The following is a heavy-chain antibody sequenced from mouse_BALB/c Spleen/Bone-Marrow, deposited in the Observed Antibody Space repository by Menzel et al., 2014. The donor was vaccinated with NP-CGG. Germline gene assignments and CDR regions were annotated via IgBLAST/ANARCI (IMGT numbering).Heavy chain of an antibody. Sequence: EVQRVESGGGLAKPGGSLKLSCAASGFTFSSYAMSWVRQSPEKRLEWVAEISSGGSYTYYPDTVTGRFTISRDNAKNTLYLEMSSLRSEDTAMYYCARDHYGYYTMDYWGQGTSVTVSS. D-gene: IGHD1-2*01. CDR2: ISSGGSYT. V-gene: IGHV5-9-4*01. CDR3: ARDHYGYYTMDY. J-gene: IGHJ4*01. CDR1: GFTFSSYA.